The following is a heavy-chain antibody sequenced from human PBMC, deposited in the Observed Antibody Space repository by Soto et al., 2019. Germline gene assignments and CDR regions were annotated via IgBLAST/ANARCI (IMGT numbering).Heavy chain of an antibody. D-gene: IGHD3-3*01. J-gene: IGHJ3*02. CDR2: IYYSGST. Sequence: SETLSLTCTVSGGSISSYYWSWIRQPPGKGLEWIGYIYYSGSTNYNPSLKSRVTISVDTSKNQFSLKLSSVTAADTAVYYCARDRLRDFWSGRREAFDIWDQGTMVTVSS. V-gene: IGHV4-59*01. CDR3: ARDRLRDFWSGRREAFDI. CDR1: GGSISSYY.